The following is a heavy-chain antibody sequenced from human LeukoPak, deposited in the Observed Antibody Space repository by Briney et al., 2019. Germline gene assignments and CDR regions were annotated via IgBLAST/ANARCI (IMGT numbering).Heavy chain of an antibody. D-gene: IGHD3-10*01. V-gene: IGHV3-21*01. Sequence: KPGGSLRLSCAASGFTFSSYSMNWVRQAPGKGLEWVSSISSSSSYIYYADSVKGRFTISRDNAKNSLYLQMNSLRAEDTAVYYCASPSNYGSGSYYLCWGQGTLVTVSS. CDR3: ASPSNYGSGSYYLC. CDR1: GFTFSSYS. CDR2: ISSSSSYI. J-gene: IGHJ4*02.